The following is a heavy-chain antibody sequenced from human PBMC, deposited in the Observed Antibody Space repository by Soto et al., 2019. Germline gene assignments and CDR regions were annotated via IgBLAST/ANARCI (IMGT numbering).Heavy chain of an antibody. CDR3: ARDFSIAVAGRGFDY. D-gene: IGHD6-19*01. V-gene: IGHV3-48*02. CDR1: GFTFSSYS. J-gene: IGHJ4*02. CDR2: ISSSSSTI. Sequence: EVQLVESGGGLVQPGGSLRLSCAASGFTFSSYSMNWVRQAPGKGLEWVSYISSSSSTIYYADSVKGRFTISRDNAKNSLYLQMNSLSDEDTAVYYCARDFSIAVAGRGFDYWGQGTLDTVSS.